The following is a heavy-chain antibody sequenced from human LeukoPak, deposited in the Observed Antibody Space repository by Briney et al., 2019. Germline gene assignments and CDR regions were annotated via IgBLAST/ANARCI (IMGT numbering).Heavy chain of an antibody. CDR1: GDSISGFY. CDR2: INTSGST. V-gene: IGHV4-4*07. Sequence: SETLSLTCTVSGDSISGFYWSWIRQPAGKGLEWIGRINTSGSTNYKPSLKSRVTMSVDTSKNQFSLKLSPVTAADTAVYYCAXDRXYGPDHXGQGTLVTVSS. CDR3: AXDRXYGPDH. D-gene: IGHD5-18*01. J-gene: IGHJ4*02.